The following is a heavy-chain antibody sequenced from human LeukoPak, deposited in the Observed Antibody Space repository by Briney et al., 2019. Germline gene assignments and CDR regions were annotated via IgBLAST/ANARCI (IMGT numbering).Heavy chain of an antibody. CDR3: ASLRPRITIFGVVTKAYYYYGMDV. Sequence: PSETLSLTCAVYGGSFSGYYWGWIRQPPGKGLEWIGEINHSGSTNYNPSLKSRVTISVDTSKNQFSLKLSSVTAADTAVYYCASLRPRITIFGVVTKAYYYYGMDVWGQGTTVTVSS. J-gene: IGHJ6*02. CDR1: GGSFSGYY. D-gene: IGHD3-3*01. V-gene: IGHV4-34*01. CDR2: INHSGST.